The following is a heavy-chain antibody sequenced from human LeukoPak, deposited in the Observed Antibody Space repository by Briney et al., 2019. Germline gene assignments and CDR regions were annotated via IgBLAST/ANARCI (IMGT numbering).Heavy chain of an antibody. J-gene: IGHJ6*03. CDR3: ARATSRELLSNFYYYYYMDV. V-gene: IGHV1-8*01. D-gene: IGHD3-10*01. CDR1: GYTFTSYD. Sequence: GASVKVSCKASGYTFTSYDINWVRQATGQGLEWMGWMNPNSGNTGYAQKFQGRVTMTRNTSISTAYMELSSLRSEDTAVYYCARATSRELLSNFYYYYYMDVWGKGTTVTVSS. CDR2: MNPNSGNT.